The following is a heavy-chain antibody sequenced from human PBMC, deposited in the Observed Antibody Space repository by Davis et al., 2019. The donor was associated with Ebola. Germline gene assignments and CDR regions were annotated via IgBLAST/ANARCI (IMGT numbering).Heavy chain of an antibody. CDR2: IFRDGTT. V-gene: IGHV4-4*02. CDR3: ARYVAYGGHFDY. Sequence: MPSETLSLTCGVSGGSLSSGNWWTWFRQSPKKGMEWIGEIFRDGTTNYNPSLKTRVIISLDKAKNQFSLDLTSVTAADTALYYCARYVAYGGHFDYWSRGTLVTVTS. J-gene: IGHJ4*02. CDR1: GGSLSSGNW. D-gene: IGHD4/OR15-4a*01.